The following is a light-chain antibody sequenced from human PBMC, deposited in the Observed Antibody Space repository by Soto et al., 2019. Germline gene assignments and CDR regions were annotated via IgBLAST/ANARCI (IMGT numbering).Light chain of an antibody. CDR1: ISDVGGYNY. CDR2: DVT. J-gene: IGLJ1*01. V-gene: IGLV2-14*01. Sequence: QSALTQPASASGSPGQSIAISCTGAISDVGGYNYVSWYQQYPGKAPKLVIYDVTNRPSGVSNRFSGSKSGNTASLTISGLQADDEADYYCCSYTSTSTYVFGTGTKLTVL. CDR3: CSYTSTSTYV.